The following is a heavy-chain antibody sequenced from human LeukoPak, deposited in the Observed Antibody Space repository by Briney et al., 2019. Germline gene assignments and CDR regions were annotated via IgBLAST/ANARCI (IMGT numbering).Heavy chain of an antibody. Sequence: GGSLRLSCAASGFTFYDYYMSWIRQAPGKGLEWVSYISGSGSTIYYADSVKGRFTISRDNAKKSVYLQMNSLRAEDTAVYYCAGEEYDNGGYYVYWGQGTLVTVSS. CDR3: AGEEYDNGGYYVY. CDR1: GFTFYDYY. J-gene: IGHJ4*02. D-gene: IGHD3-22*01. CDR2: ISGSGSTI. V-gene: IGHV3-11*04.